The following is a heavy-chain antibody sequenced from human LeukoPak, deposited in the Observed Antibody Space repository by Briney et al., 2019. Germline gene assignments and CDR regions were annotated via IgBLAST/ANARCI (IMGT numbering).Heavy chain of an antibody. V-gene: IGHV1-18*01. J-gene: IGHJ6*03. CDR3: ASYPGRIAAAGTNYYYYYMDV. Sequence: VASVKVSCKASGYTFTSYGISWVRQAPGQGLEWMGWISAYNGNTNYAQKLQGRVTMTTDTSTSTAYMELRSLRSDDTAVYYCASYPGRIAAAGTNYYYYYMDVWGKGTTVTVSS. CDR2: ISAYNGNT. CDR1: GYTFTSYG. D-gene: IGHD6-13*01.